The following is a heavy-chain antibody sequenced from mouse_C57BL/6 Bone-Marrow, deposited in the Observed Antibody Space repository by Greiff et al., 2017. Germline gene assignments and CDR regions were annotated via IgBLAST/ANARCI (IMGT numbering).Heavy chain of an antibody. CDR2: ISDGGSYT. Sequence: EVMLVESGGGLVKPGGSLKLSCAASGFTFSSYAMSWVRQTPEKRLEWVATISDGGSYTYYPDNVKGRFTISRDNAKNNLYLQMSDLKSEDTAMYYCARSSYYFGRLLAYWGQGTLVTVSA. CDR1: GFTFSSYA. V-gene: IGHV5-4*03. CDR3: ARSSYYFGRLLAY. J-gene: IGHJ3*01. D-gene: IGHD1-1*01.